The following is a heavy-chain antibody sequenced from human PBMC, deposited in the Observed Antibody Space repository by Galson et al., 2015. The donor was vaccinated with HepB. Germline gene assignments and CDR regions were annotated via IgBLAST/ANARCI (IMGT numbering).Heavy chain of an antibody. V-gene: IGHV1-18*04. D-gene: IGHD4-11*01. CDR1: GYTFTSYG. Sequence: SVKVSCKASGYTFTSYGISWVRQAPGQGLEWMGWISAYNGNTNYAQKLQGRVTMTTDTSTSTAYMELRSLRSDDTAVYYCARDYGPQGQTTGFGYWGQGTLVTVSS. CDR3: ARDYGPQGQTTGFGY. CDR2: ISAYNGNT. J-gene: IGHJ4*02.